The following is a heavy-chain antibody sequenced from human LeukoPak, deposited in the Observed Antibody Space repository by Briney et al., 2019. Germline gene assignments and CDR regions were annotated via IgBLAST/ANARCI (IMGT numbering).Heavy chain of an antibody. CDR3: AKEQDNLLLLSHFDS. CDR2: VSGDGHRT. D-gene: IGHD1-14*01. Sequence: GGSLRLSCAASGFTFNNYAMNWVRQAPGKGLPWVSAVSGDGHRTFYADSVKGRFTIFRDNSMNTLSLQMNSLRVEDTAVYYCAKEQDNLLLLSHFDSWGQGILVTVPA. CDR1: GFTFNNYA. V-gene: IGHV3-23*01. J-gene: IGHJ4*02.